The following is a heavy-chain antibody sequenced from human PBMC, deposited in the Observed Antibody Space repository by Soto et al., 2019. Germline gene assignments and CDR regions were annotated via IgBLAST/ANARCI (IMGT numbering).Heavy chain of an antibody. J-gene: IGHJ4*02. CDR2: ISYDGSNK. CDR1: GFTFSSYG. D-gene: IGHD4-17*01. Sequence: QVQLVESGGGVVQPGRSLRLSCAASGFTFSSYGMHWVRQAPGKGLEWVAVISYDGSNKYYADSVKGRFTISRDNSKNTLNLQMNSLRAEDTAVYYCAKCLEGYGDYGWEGFDYWGQGTLVTVSS. CDR3: AKCLEGYGDYGWEGFDY. V-gene: IGHV3-30*18.